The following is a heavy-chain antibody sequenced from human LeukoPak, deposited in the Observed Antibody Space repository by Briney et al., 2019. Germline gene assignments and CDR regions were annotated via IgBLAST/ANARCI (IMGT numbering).Heavy chain of an antibody. Sequence: QPGGSLRLSCAASGFTFSSYAMSWVRQAPGKGLEWVSAISGSGGSTYYADSVKGRFTISRDNSKNTLYLQMNSLRAEDTAVYYCAEDGSEAGFYYYYYMDVWGKGTTVTVSS. V-gene: IGHV3-23*01. J-gene: IGHJ6*03. CDR3: AEDGSEAGFYYYYYMDV. CDR2: ISGSGGST. D-gene: IGHD6-19*01. CDR1: GFTFSSYA.